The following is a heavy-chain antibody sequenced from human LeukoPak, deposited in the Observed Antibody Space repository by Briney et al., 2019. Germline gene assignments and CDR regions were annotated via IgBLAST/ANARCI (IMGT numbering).Heavy chain of an antibody. CDR3: ARETRTYYDFWSGYQGSYYFDY. CDR1: GYTFISYG. V-gene: IGHV1-18*01. Sequence: GASVKVSCKASGYTFISYGISWVRQAPGQGLEWMGWISAYNGNTNYAQKLQGRVTMTTDTSTSTAYMELRSLRSDDTAVYYCARETRTYYDFWSGYQGSYYFDYWGQGTLVTVSS. D-gene: IGHD3-3*01. CDR2: ISAYNGNT. J-gene: IGHJ4*02.